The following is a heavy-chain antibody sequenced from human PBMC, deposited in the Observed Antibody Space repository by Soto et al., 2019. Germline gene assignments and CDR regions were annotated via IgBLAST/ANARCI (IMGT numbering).Heavy chain of an antibody. CDR3: ARAPRVANWFDP. Sequence: SETLSLTCAVSGGAIIRGGYSWIWIRQPPGKGLECIGYIYHSGSTYYNPSLKSRVTISVDRSKNQFSLKLSSVTAADTAVYYCARAPRVANWFDPWGQGTLVTLSS. V-gene: IGHV4-30-2*01. J-gene: IGHJ5*02. D-gene: IGHD2-15*01. CDR1: GGAIIRGGYS. CDR2: IYHSGST.